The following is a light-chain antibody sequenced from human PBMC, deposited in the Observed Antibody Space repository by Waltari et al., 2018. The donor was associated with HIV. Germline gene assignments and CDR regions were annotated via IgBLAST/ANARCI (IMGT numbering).Light chain of an antibody. J-gene: IGKJ1*01. Sequence: QMTHTTSPPPTFVHDRVPISYPARHRISNLLNWDQQKPGSAPKRLIYAASSLQSGVPSRFSGSGSGTDFTLTISSLQPEDFATYYCQQSYSIPRTFGQGTKVEIK. CDR2: AAS. V-gene: IGKV1-39*01. CDR1: HRISNL. CDR3: QQSYSIPRT.